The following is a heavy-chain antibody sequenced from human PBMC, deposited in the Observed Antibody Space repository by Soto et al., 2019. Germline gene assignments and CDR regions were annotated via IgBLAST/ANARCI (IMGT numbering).Heavy chain of an antibody. CDR1: GASISYGGFS. CDR2: ISHLENT. V-gene: IGHV4-30-2*06. D-gene: IGHD5-12*01. CDR3: VRGGGYDPFDY. Sequence: PSETLSPTCTVSGASISYGGFSWSWIRQSPGKGLEWIGYISHLENTYFHPSFKSRLTMSIDRSRNQFSLNLSSVTAADRAVYYCVRGGGYDPFDYWGQGVLVTVSS. J-gene: IGHJ4*02.